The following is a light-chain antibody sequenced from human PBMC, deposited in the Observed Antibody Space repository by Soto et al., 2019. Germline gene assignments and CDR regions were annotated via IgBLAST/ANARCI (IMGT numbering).Light chain of an antibody. CDR2: EVS. CDR3: CSYADSSSGV. CDR1: SSDVGSYNF. V-gene: IGLV2-23*02. Sequence: QSVLTQPASVSGSPGQSITISCTGTSSDVGSYNFVSWYQQHPGKAPKFIIYEVSKRPSGVSNRFSGSKSGSTASLTISGLQAEDEADYYCCSYADSSSGVFGGGTKLTVL. J-gene: IGLJ2*01.